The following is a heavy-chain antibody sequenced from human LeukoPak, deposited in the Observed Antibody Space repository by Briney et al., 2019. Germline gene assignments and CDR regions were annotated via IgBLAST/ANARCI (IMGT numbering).Heavy chain of an antibody. J-gene: IGHJ4*02. V-gene: IGHV4-59*08. CDR1: DGSISSYY. D-gene: IGHD3-16*01. Sequence: TSGTLSLTCTVSDGSISSYYWSWIRQPPGKGLEWIGYIYYSGSTNYNPSLKSRVTISVDTSKNQFSLKLSSVTAADTAVYYCARQWGYFDYWGQGTLVTVSS. CDR3: ARQWGYFDY. CDR2: IYYSGST.